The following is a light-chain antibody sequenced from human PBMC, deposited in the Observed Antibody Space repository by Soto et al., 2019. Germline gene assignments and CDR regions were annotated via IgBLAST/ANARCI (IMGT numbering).Light chain of an antibody. Sequence: EVVMRQSPATLSVSPGEGATLSCRASQGIGDTLAWYQHKPGQAPRLLIYAASSRATGSQDRFSGGGSGTDFTLTISRLEPEDFAVYYCQQYGYSPITFGQGTRLEI. CDR1: QGIGDT. CDR3: QQYGYSPIT. J-gene: IGKJ5*01. CDR2: AAS. V-gene: IGKV3-20*01.